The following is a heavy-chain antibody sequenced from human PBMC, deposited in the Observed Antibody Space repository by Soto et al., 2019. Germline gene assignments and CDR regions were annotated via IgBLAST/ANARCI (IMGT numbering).Heavy chain of an antibody. J-gene: IGHJ4*02. CDR1: GLTFSSYV. CDR2: ISDSADAT. D-gene: IGHD6-13*01. V-gene: IGHV3-23*01. CDR3: ANLGVRLATAGIDH. Sequence: EVQLFESGGGLVQPGGSLRLSCAVSGLTFSSYVMYWVRQAPGRGLEWVSAISDSADATYYADSVKGRFTISRDNYRDTMYLQMNSLRADDTAVYYCANLGVRLATAGIDHWGQGTLVAVSS.